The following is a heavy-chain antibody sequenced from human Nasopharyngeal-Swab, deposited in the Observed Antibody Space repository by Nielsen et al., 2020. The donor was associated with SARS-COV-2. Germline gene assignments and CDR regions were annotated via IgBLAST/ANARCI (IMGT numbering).Heavy chain of an antibody. Sequence: ASVKVSCKASGYTFTSHDINWVRQATGQGLEWMGWMNPNSGNTGYAQKFQGRVTMTRNTSISTAYMELSSLRSEDTAVYYCARDIVVVVAATPYYYYGMDVWGQGTTVTVSS. CDR2: MNPNSGNT. V-gene: IGHV1-8*01. D-gene: IGHD2-15*01. CDR1: GYTFTSHD. J-gene: IGHJ6*02. CDR3: ARDIVVVVAATPYYYYGMDV.